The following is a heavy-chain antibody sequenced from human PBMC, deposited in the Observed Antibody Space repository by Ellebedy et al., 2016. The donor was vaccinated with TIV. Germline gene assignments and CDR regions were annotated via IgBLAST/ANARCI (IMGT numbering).Heavy chain of an antibody. CDR1: GSSLRRYA. CDR3: VKGAWLDF. CDR2: ISGSGGST. J-gene: IGHJ4*02. Sequence: GESLKISXEASGSSLRRYAMSWVRQAPGTGLEWVSAISGSGGSTYYADSVKGRFTISRDNSKNTLYLQMNSLRAEDTARYYCVKGAWLDFWGQGALVTVSS. V-gene: IGHV3-23*01.